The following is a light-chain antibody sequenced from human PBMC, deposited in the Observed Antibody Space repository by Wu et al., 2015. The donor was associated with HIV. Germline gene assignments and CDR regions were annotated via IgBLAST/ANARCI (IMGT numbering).Light chain of an antibody. CDR2: GAS. Sequence: EIVMTQSPATLSVPPEERATLSCRASQSVSSNLAWYQQKPGQAPRLLIYGASTRATGIPARFSGSGSGTEFTLTISSMQSEDFAVYYCQQYNNGPRTFGQGTKVEVK. J-gene: IGKJ1*01. CDR1: QSVSSN. V-gene: IGKV3-15*01. CDR3: QQYNNGPRT.